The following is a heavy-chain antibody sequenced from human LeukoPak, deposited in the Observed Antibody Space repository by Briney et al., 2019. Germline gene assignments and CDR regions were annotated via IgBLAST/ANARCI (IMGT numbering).Heavy chain of an antibody. D-gene: IGHD4-17*01. CDR3: ASLMTTVTLAAFDI. CDR2: ISSSSSTI. J-gene: IGHJ3*02. V-gene: IGHV3-48*01. Sequence: GGSLRLSCAASGFTFSSYSMNWVRQAPGKGLEWVSYISSSSSTIYYADSVKGRFTISRDNAKNSLYLQMNSLRAEDTAVYYCASLMTTVTLAAFDIWGQGTMVTVSS. CDR1: GFTFSSYS.